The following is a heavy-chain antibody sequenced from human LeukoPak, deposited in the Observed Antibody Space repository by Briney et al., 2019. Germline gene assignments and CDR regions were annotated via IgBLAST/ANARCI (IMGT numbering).Heavy chain of an antibody. CDR1: GFTFSDYY. Sequence: GGSLRLSCAASGFTFSDYYMSWIRQAPGKGLEWVSYISTSGSTIYYADSVKGRFTISRDNAKNSLYLQMNSLRAEDTVVYYCAREQSRDFWSGYYPGDYWGQGTLVTVSS. D-gene: IGHD3-3*01. V-gene: IGHV3-11*01. CDR3: AREQSRDFWSGYYPGDY. J-gene: IGHJ4*02. CDR2: ISTSGSTI.